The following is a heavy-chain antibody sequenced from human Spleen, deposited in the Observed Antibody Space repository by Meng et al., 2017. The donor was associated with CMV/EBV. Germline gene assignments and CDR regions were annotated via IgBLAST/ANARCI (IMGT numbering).Heavy chain of an antibody. CDR1: GFTFQSYG. J-gene: IGHJ4*02. Sequence: SFAASGFTFQSYGMHWVRQAPGKGLDWVAVISNDGPNKYYADSVRGRFTISRDNSKNTLYLQMNSLRAEDTAVYYCAKDYYDSRSSSYWGQGTLVTVSS. CDR2: ISNDGPNK. D-gene: IGHD3-10*01. CDR3: AKDYYDSRSSSY. V-gene: IGHV3-30*18.